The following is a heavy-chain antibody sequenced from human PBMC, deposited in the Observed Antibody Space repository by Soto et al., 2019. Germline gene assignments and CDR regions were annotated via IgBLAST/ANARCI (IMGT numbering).Heavy chain of an antibody. CDR3: ARTYGDYVPAFDI. CDR2: IYYSGST. V-gene: IGHV4-39*01. CDR1: GCSISSSSYY. Sequence: SETLSLTCTVSGCSISSSSYYWGWIRQPPGKGLEWIGSIYYSGSTYYNPSLKSRVTISVDTSKNQFSLKLSSVTAADTAVYYCARTYGDYVPAFDIWGQGTMVTVSS. D-gene: IGHD4-17*01. J-gene: IGHJ3*02.